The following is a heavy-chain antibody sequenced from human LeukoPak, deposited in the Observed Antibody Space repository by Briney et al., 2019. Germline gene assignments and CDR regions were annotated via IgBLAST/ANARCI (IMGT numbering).Heavy chain of an antibody. CDR2: IYYSGST. CDR1: GVSISSSSYY. V-gene: IGHV4-39*07. Sequence: SETLSLTSTVSGVSISSSSYYWGWLRPPPGKGLERIGSIYYSGSTYYNPSLKSRVTISVDRSKHQFSLKLSSVSAAGTAVYYCASTPTSISMVRGSDWILFDYWGQGTLVTVSS. CDR3: ASTPTSISMVRGSDWILFDY. D-gene: IGHD3-10*01. J-gene: IGHJ4*02.